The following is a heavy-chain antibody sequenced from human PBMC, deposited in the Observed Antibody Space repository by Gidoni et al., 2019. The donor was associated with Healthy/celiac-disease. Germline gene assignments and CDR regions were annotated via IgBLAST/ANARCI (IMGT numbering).Heavy chain of an antibody. V-gene: IGHV4-34*01. D-gene: IGHD3-22*01. CDR3: ARGRKYYYDSSGYSDY. CDR2: INHSGST. J-gene: IGHJ4*02. Sequence: QVQLQQWGAGLLKPSETLSLTCAVYGGSFRGYYWSWIRQPPGKGLEWIGEINHSGSTNYNPSLKSRVTISVDTSKNQFSLKLSSVTAADTAVYYCARGRKYYYDSSGYSDYWGQGTLVTVSS. CDR1: GGSFRGYY.